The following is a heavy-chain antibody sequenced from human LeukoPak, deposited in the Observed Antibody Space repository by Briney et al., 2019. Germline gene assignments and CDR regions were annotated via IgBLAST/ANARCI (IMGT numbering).Heavy chain of an antibody. CDR1: GYSFTTYW. CDR3: ARLRSGWSLDY. D-gene: IGHD6-19*01. V-gene: IGHV5-51*01. J-gene: IGHJ4*02. CDR2: IYPSDSDT. Sequence: GESLKISCKASGYSFTTYWIAWVRQMPGKGLEWLGIIYPSDSDTRYSPSFQGQVTISADKSISTAYLQWSSLKASDTAMYYCARLRSGWSLDYWGQGTLVTASS.